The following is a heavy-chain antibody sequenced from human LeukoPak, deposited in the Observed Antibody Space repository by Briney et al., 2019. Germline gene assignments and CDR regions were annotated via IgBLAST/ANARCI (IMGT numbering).Heavy chain of an antibody. CDR1: GFTVSSNY. J-gene: IGHJ4*02. CDR3: ARAGRWLVPYFDY. D-gene: IGHD6-19*01. CDR2: IYSGGTT. V-gene: IGHV3-53*01. Sequence: GGSLRLSCAASGFTVSSNYMSWVRQAPGKGLEWVSVIYSGGTTYYAGSVKGRFTISRDNSKNTLYLQMNSLRAEDTAVYYCARAGRWLVPYFDYWGQGTLVTVSS.